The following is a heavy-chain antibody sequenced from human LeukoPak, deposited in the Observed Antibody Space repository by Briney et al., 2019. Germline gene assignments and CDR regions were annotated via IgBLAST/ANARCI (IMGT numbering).Heavy chain of an antibody. CDR1: GYTFTGYY. V-gene: IGHV1-2*02. Sequence: ASVKVSCKASGYTFTGYYMHWLRQAPRQRLEWMGWINPNSGGTNYAQKFQGRVTMTRDTSISAAYMELSRLRSDDTAVYYCARAYSGYDFVDYWGQGTLVTVSS. J-gene: IGHJ4*02. CDR2: INPNSGGT. D-gene: IGHD5-12*01. CDR3: ARAYSGYDFVDY.